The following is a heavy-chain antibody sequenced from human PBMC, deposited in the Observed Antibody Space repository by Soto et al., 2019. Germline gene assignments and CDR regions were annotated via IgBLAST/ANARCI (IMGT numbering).Heavy chain of an antibody. CDR2: INPSGGST. CDR3: ARSGSYSMTYYYFDY. J-gene: IGHJ4*02. V-gene: IGHV1-46*01. D-gene: IGHD1-26*01. CDR1: GYTFTSYY. Sequence: ASVKVSFKASGYTFTSYYMHWVRQAPGQGLEWMGIINPSGGSTSYAQKFQGRVTMTRDTSTSTVYMELSSLRSEDTAVYYCARSGSYSMTYYYFDYWGQGTLVTVSS.